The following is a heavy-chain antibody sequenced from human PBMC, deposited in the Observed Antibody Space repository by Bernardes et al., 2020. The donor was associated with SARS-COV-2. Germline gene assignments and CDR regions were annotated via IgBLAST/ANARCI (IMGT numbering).Heavy chain of an antibody. D-gene: IGHD3-22*01. CDR2: IKRKTDGGTT. CDR3: TTGAEIYYDSSGFSYYFDF. Sequence: GGSLRLSCAASGFTFSNVWMNWVRQAPGKGLEWVGHIKRKTDGGTTDYAAPVKGRFTISGDDSKNTMYLQMNSLKTEDTAVYYCTTGAEIYYDSSGFSYYFDFWGQGTLVTVSS. CDR1: GFTFSNVW. V-gene: IGHV3-15*07. J-gene: IGHJ4*02.